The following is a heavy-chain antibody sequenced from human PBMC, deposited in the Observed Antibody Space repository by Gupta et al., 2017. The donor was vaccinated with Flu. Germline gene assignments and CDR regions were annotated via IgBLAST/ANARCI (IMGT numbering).Heavy chain of an antibody. D-gene: IGHD7-27*01. CDR3: ARDMGWGNPDY. CDR2: ISSSSSYI. V-gene: IGHV3-21*01. Sequence: TFSSYSRNWVRRAPGKGLEWVSSISSSSSYIYYADSVKGRFTISRDNAKNSLYLQMNSLRAEDTAVYYCARDMGWGNPDYWGQGTLVTVSS. J-gene: IGHJ4*02. CDR1: TFSSYS.